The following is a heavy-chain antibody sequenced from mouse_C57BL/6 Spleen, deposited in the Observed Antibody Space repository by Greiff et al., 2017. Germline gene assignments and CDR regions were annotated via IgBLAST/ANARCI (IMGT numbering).Heavy chain of an antibody. Sequence: VQLQQSGPELVKPGASVKISCKASGYAFSSSWMNWVKQRPGKGLEWIGRIYPGDGDTNYNGKFKGKATLTADKSSSTAYMQLSSLTSEDSAIYFCARGPTMGEDYWGQGTTLTVSS. D-gene: IGHD2-10*01. V-gene: IGHV1-82*01. J-gene: IGHJ2*01. CDR1: GYAFSSSW. CDR3: ARGPTMGEDY. CDR2: IYPGDGDT.